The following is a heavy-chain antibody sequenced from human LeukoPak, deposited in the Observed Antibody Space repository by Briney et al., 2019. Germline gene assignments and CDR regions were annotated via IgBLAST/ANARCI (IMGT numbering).Heavy chain of an antibody. CDR1: GYTFTSYD. V-gene: IGHV1-8*01. J-gene: IGHJ3*02. CDR2: MDPDSGKT. Sequence: GASVKVSCKASGYTFTSYDINWVRQATGQGLEWMGWMDPDSGKTGYVQKFQGRGTMNRNTSIRTAYMELSSLRSEDTAVYYCAGFPNYYDSSGYLDAFDIWGQGTMVTVSS. D-gene: IGHD3-22*01. CDR3: AGFPNYYDSSGYLDAFDI.